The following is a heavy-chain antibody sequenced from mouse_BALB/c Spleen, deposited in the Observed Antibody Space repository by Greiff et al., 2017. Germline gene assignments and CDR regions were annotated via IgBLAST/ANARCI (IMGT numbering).Heavy chain of an antibody. CDR3: TRGDLEFYYYGGSYVDYAMDY. D-gene: IGHD1-1*01. V-gene: IGHV1-5*01. CDR2: IYPGNSDT. CDR1: GYSFTSYW. J-gene: IGHJ4*01. Sequence: VQLQQSGTVLARPGASVKMSCKASGYSFTSYWMHWVKQRPGQGLEWIGAIYPGNSDTSYNQKFKGKAKLTAVTSASTAYMELSSLTNEDSAVYYCTRGDLEFYYYGGSYVDYAMDYWGQGTSVTVSS.